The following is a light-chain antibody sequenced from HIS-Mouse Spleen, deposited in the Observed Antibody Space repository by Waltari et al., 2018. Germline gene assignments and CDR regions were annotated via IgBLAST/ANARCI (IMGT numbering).Light chain of an antibody. Sequence: QSALTQPASVSGSPGQSITISCTGTSSDVGGYNYFSWYQQHPGKAPKLMIYEVSNRPSGVSNRFSGSKSGNTASLTISGLQAEDEADYYCSSYTSSSTPYVFGTGTKVTVL. V-gene: IGLV2-14*01. CDR1: SSDVGGYNY. J-gene: IGLJ1*01. CDR2: EVS. CDR3: SSYTSSSTPYV.